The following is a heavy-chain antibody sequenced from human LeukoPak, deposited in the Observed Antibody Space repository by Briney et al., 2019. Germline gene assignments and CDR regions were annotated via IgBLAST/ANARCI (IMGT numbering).Heavy chain of an antibody. Sequence: PSETLSLTCTVSGGSISSGGYYWSWIRQHPGKGLEWIGYIYYSGSTNYNPSLKSRVTISVDTSKNQSSLKLSSVTAADTAVYYCARESVVVVPAAPQYYFDYWGQGTLVTVSS. CDR1: GGSISSGGYY. V-gene: IGHV4-61*08. J-gene: IGHJ4*02. CDR2: IYYSGST. D-gene: IGHD2-2*01. CDR3: ARESVVVVPAAPQYYFDY.